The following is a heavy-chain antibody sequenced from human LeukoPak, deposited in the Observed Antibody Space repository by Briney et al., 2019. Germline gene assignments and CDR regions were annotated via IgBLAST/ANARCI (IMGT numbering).Heavy chain of an antibody. CDR1: GFPFSSYS. J-gene: IGHJ4*02. Sequence: GGSLILSCAVSGFPFSSYSMNWVRQAPGKGLEWVSYISASGSNIYYLDAVKGRFTVSRDNAMNSLFLQMDRPRAEDTAIYYCVRVKGTYFDFWGQGTPVTVSS. V-gene: IGHV3-48*01. CDR3: VRVKGTYFDF. D-gene: IGHD1-1*01. CDR2: ISASGSNI.